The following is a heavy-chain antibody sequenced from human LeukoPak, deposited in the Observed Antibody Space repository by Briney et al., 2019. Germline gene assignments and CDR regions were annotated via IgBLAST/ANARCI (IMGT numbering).Heavy chain of an antibody. J-gene: IGHJ4*02. CDR2: ITVASGNT. Sequence: ASVTVSCKTLGYTFITSSIYWVRQALGQRLEWLGWITVASGNTRYSGNLQGRVTLTRDTSANTAYMELRNLKFEDTAVYYCVGGSLGYWGQGTLVTVSP. CDR1: GYTFITSS. V-gene: IGHV1-3*01. CDR3: VGGSLGY.